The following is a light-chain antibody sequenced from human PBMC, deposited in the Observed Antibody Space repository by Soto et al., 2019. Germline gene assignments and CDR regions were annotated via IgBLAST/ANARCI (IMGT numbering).Light chain of an antibody. CDR3: AAWDDSLNGPYV. V-gene: IGLV1-44*01. CDR1: SSDVGGYDF. Sequence: QSALAQPASVSGSVGQSITISCTGTSSDVGGYDFVSWYQQLPGTAPKLLIYSNNQRPSGVPDRFSGSKSGTSASLAISGLQSEDEADYYCAAWDDSLNGPYVFGTGTKVTVL. J-gene: IGLJ1*01. CDR2: SNN.